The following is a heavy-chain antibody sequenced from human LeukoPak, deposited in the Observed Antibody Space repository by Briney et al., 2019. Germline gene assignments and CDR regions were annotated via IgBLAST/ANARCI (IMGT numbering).Heavy chain of an antibody. CDR1: GFTFTSYW. CDR2: IKQDGSEK. Sequence: GGSLRLSCAASGFTFTSYWMSWVRQAPGKGLEWVANIKQDGSEKYYVDSVKGRFTISRDNAKNSLYLHMNSLRAEDTAIYYCARGGYSRDYWGQGTLVTVSS. CDR3: ARGGYSRDY. V-gene: IGHV3-7*03. D-gene: IGHD6-13*01. J-gene: IGHJ4*02.